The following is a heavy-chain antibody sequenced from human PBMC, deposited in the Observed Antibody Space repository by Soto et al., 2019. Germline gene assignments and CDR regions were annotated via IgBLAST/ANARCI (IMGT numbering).Heavy chain of an antibody. CDR3: ARAVVVPAAKGASGWFDP. D-gene: IGHD2-2*01. V-gene: IGHV1-69*13. J-gene: IGHJ5*02. CDR1: GGTFSSYA. CDR2: IIPIFGTA. Sequence: GASVKVSCKASGGTFSSYAISWVRQAPGQGLEWMGGIIPIFGTANYAQKFQGRVTITADESTSTAYMELSSLRSEDTAVYYCARAVVVPAAKGASGWFDPWGQGTLVTVPS.